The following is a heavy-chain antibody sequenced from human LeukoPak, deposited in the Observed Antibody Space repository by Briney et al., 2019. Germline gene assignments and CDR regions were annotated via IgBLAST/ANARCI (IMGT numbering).Heavy chain of an antibody. CDR3: ARDYTRYGDYFDY. CDR1: GFTFSSYS. V-gene: IGHV3-21*01. J-gene: IGHJ4*02. D-gene: IGHD4-17*01. CDR2: ISSSSSYI. Sequence: PGGSLRLSCAASGFTFSSYSMNWVRQAPGKGLEWVSSISSSSSYIYYADSVKGRFTISRDNAKNSLYLQMNSLRAEDTAVYYCARDYTRYGDYFDYWGQGTLVTVSS.